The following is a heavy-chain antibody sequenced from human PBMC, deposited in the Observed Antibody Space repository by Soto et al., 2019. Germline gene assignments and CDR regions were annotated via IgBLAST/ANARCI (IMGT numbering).Heavy chain of an antibody. CDR2: IYYSGST. V-gene: IGHV4-59*01. CDR3: ASGLRPDGY. J-gene: IGHJ4*02. Sequence: SSETLSLTCTFSCGSIISYYWSWIRQPPGKGLEWIGYIYYSGSTNYNPSLKSRVTISVDTSKNQFSLKLSSVTAADTAVYYCASGLRPDGYWGQGTLVTVS. CDR1: CGSIISYY.